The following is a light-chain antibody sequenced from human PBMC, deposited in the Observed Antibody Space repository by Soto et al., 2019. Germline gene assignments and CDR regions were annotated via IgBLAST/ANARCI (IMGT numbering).Light chain of an antibody. Sequence: EIVFTQSPGTLSLSPGERATLSCRASQSVSNNYLAWYHQKPGRAPRLVISGASSRATGIPDRFSGSGSGTGFTLTIRRLEPEDCAVSYCEQYGTSPWTFGRGTKVEFK. V-gene: IGKV3-20*01. CDR1: QSVSNNY. CDR3: EQYGTSPWT. CDR2: GAS. J-gene: IGKJ1*01.